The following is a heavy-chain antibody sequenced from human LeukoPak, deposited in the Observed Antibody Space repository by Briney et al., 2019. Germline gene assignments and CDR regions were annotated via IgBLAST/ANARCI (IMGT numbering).Heavy chain of an antibody. CDR1: GFTFSSYA. Sequence: GGSLRLSCAASGFTFSSYAMSWVRQAPGKGLEWVSAISGSGGSTYYADSVKGRFTIPRDNSKNTLYLQMNSLRAEDTAVYYCAKPANSGRYYYYGMDVWGQGTTVTVSS. D-gene: IGHD3-10*01. V-gene: IGHV3-23*01. J-gene: IGHJ6*02. CDR3: AKPANSGRYYYYGMDV. CDR2: ISGSGGST.